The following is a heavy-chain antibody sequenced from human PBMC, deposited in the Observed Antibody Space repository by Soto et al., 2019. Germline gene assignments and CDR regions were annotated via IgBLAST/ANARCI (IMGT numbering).Heavy chain of an antibody. D-gene: IGHD2-21*01. CDR2: INGSGGT. V-gene: IGHV4-34*01. Sequence: QVQLQQWGAGLLKPSETLSLICTVYGGSFSDYYWSWIRQSPGKGLVWIGEINGSGGTNYNPSLKSRVTISLDTSKNQFSLNLTSVTAADTAVYYCAKLWRYWGQGTLVTVSS. CDR3: AKLWRY. CDR1: GGSFSDYY. J-gene: IGHJ4*02.